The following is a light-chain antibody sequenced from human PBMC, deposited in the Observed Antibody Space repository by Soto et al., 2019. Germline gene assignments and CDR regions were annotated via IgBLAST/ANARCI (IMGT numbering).Light chain of an antibody. CDR1: SSDVGGYNY. Sequence: QSALTQPASVSGSPGQSITICCTGTSSDVGGYNYVSWYQQHPGIAPKLMISEVSNRPSGVSNRFSGSKSGNTASLTISGLQAEDEADYYCSSYTSSSTPVFGAGTKLTVL. J-gene: IGLJ2*01. V-gene: IGLV2-14*01. CDR3: SSYTSSSTPV. CDR2: EVS.